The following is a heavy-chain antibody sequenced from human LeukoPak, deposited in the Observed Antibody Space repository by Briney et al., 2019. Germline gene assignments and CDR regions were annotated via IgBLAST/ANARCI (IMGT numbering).Heavy chain of an antibody. CDR2: ISSSSSTI. CDR1: GFVFRSYA. V-gene: IGHV3-48*01. D-gene: IGHD3-22*01. Sequence: GGSLRLSCAASGFVFRSYAMNWVRQAPGKGLEWVSYISSSSSTIYYADSVKGRFTISRDNAKNSLYLQMNSLRAEDTAVYYCARAWSDSSGYPPSEYFQHWGQGALVTVSS. J-gene: IGHJ1*01. CDR3: ARAWSDSSGYPPSEYFQH.